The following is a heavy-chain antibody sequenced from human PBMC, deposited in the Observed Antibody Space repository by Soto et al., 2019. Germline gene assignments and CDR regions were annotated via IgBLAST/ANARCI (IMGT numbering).Heavy chain of an antibody. CDR3: AKTKGWPFYFDY. J-gene: IGHJ4*02. D-gene: IGHD1-1*01. CDR1: GFTFTNYG. V-gene: IGHV1-18*01. Sequence: ASVKVSCKASGFTFTNYGINWVRQAPGQGLEWMGWISAYDGGTNYAQNVQGRVTMTTDTSTSTAYMELRGLRSDDTAVYYCAKTKGWPFYFDYWGQGTLVTVSS. CDR2: ISAYDGGT.